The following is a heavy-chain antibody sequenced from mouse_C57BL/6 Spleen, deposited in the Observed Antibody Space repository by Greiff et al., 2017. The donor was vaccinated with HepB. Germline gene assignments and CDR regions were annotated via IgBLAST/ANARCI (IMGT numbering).Heavy chain of an antibody. V-gene: IGHV14-2*01. CDR3: ARGYYGSSYKFAY. J-gene: IGHJ3*01. Sequence: EVKLVESGAELVKPGASVKLSCTASGFNIKDYYMHWVKQRTEQGLEWIGRIDPEDGETKYAPKFQGKATITADTYSNTAYLQLSSLTSEDTAVYYCARGYYGSSYKFAYWGQGTLVTVSA. CDR2: IDPEDGET. CDR1: GFNIKDYY. D-gene: IGHD1-1*01.